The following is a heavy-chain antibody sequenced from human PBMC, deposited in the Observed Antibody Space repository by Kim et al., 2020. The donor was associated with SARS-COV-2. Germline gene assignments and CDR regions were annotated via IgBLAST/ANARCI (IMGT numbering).Heavy chain of an antibody. Sequence: PSRQRRVTISVETSKNQFSLRLSSVTAADTAVYYCARDRVEMATIGAFDIWGQGTMVTVSS. D-gene: IGHD5-12*01. J-gene: IGHJ3*02. V-gene: IGHV4-59*01. CDR3: ARDRVEMATIGAFDI.